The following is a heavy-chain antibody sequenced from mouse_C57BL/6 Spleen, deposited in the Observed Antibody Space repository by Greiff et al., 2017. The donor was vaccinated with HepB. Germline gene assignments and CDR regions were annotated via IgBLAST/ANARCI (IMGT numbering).Heavy chain of an antibody. CDR2: IDPSDSET. Sequence: VQLQQSGAELVRPGSSVKLSCKASGYTFTSYWMHWVKQRPIQGLEWIGNIDPSDSETHYNQKFKDKATLTVDKSSSTAYMQLSSLTSEDSAVYYCATHYYYGSSYYFDYWGQGTTLTVSS. J-gene: IGHJ2*01. V-gene: IGHV1-52*01. D-gene: IGHD1-1*01. CDR1: GYTFTSYW. CDR3: ATHYYYGSSYYFDY.